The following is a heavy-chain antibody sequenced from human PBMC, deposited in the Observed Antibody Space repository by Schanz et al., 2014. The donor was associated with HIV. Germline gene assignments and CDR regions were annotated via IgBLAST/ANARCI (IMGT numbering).Heavy chain of an antibody. D-gene: IGHD3-16*01. J-gene: IGHJ6*02. CDR3: AKDGGSRGRRRGMDV. CDR1: GFSLGDYY. CDR2: ITNSGNRM. V-gene: IGHV3-11*04. Sequence: VQLVESGGGVVQPGRSLRLSCAASGFSLGDYYMSWIRQAPGKGLEWISYITNSGNRMNYADSVKGRFTISRDNSKNTLYLQINSLRIDDTAVYYCAKDGGSRGRRRGMDVWGQGTTVTVSS.